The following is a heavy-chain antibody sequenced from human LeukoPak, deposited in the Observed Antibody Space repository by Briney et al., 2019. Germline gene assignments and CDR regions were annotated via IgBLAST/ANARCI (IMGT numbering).Heavy chain of an antibody. Sequence: PGRSLRPSCAASGFTFDDYAMHWVRQAPGKGLEWVSGISWNSGSIGYADSVKGRFTISRDNAKSSLYLQMNSLRAEDTALYYCAKAKLWFGELSKAYFDYWGQGTLVTVSS. CDR3: AKAKLWFGELSKAYFDY. CDR2: ISWNSGSI. CDR1: GFTFDDYA. J-gene: IGHJ4*02. D-gene: IGHD3-10*01. V-gene: IGHV3-9*01.